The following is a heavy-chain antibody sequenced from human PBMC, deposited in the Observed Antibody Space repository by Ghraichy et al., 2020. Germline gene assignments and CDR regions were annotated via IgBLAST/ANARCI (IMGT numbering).Heavy chain of an antibody. D-gene: IGHD5-24*01. CDR3: VRTIRGFGGSPLGY. Sequence: ESLNISCAVDGGSFSGYYWSWIRQPPGKTLEWIGEINHSGSTNYNPSLNSRITISVDTSKNHFSLELNSVTAADTAVYYCVRTIRGFGGSPLGYWGQGTLVTVSS. V-gene: IGHV4-34*01. CDR1: GGSFSGYY. CDR2: INHSGST. J-gene: IGHJ4*02.